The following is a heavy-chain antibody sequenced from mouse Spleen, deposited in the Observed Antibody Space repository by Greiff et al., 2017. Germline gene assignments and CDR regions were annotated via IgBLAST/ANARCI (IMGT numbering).Heavy chain of an antibody. CDR3: AREGTGYGSSYDAMDY. CDR1: GFSLTSYG. D-gene: IGHD1-1*01. J-gene: IGHJ4*01. CDR2: IWSDGST. V-gene: IGHV2-6*03. Sequence: VKLMETGPGLVAPSQSLSITCTVSGFSLTSYGVHWVRQPPGKGLEWLVVIWSDGSTNYNSALKSRLSISKDNSKSQVFLKMNSLQTDDTAMYYCAREGTGYGSSYDAMDYWGQGTSVTVSS.